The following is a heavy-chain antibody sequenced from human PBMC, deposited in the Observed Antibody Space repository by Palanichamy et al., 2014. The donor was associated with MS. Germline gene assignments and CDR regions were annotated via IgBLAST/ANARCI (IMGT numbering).Heavy chain of an antibody. CDR2: IYSDGRT. CDR3: ARDHESLDVFWSDYPTFYGMDV. J-gene: IGHJ6*02. Sequence: GFTVSSKYMTWVRQAPGKGLEWVSVIYSDGRTYYADSVKGRFTVFRDNSKNTLYLQMNSLRVEDTGVYYCARDHESLDVFWSDYPTFYGMDVWGQGTTVTVSS. CDR1: GFTVSSKY. D-gene: IGHD3-3*01. V-gene: IGHV3-66*01.